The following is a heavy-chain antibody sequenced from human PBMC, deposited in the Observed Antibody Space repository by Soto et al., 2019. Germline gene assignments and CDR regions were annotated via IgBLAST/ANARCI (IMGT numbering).Heavy chain of an antibody. CDR1: GFTFSTYW. Sequence: EVQLVESGGGLVQPGGSLRLSCAASGFTFSTYWMYWVRQVPGKGLVWVSRTDTDGSDTSYADSVKGRFTISRDNAKNTLSLQMHSLSAEDTAVYYCARDRGWSLFDYWGQGTLVTVSS. J-gene: IGHJ4*02. CDR3: ARDRGWSLFDY. D-gene: IGHD6-19*01. CDR2: TDTDGSDT. V-gene: IGHV3-74*01.